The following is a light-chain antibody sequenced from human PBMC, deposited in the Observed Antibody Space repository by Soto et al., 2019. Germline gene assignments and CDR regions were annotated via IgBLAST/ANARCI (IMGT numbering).Light chain of an antibody. J-gene: IGKJ4*01. CDR2: AAS. Sequence: DIQMTQSPSSVSSSIGDRVTITCRASQDIGFWLAWYQQKPGQAPNLLIFAASSLQSGVPSRFTGSRSGTDFALTISSLQREDFATYYCLQAKSFARTFGGGTKVEIK. V-gene: IGKV1D-12*01. CDR3: LQAKSFART. CDR1: QDIGFW.